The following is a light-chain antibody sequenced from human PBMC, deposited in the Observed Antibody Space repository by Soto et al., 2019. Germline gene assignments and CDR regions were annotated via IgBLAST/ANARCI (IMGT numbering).Light chain of an antibody. CDR2: EVS. J-gene: IGLJ3*02. CDR3: SSYSSSSPWV. CDR1: SSDVGAYNF. Sequence: QSALTQPASVSGSPGQSIAISCTGTSSDVGAYNFVSWYQQHPGKAPKLIIYEVSNRPSGVSDRFSGSKSGNTASLTISGLQAEDEAEYYCSSYSSSSPWVFGGGTKLTVL. V-gene: IGLV2-14*01.